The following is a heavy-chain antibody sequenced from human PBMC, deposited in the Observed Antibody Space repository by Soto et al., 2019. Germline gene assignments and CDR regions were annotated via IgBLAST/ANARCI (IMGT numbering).Heavy chain of an antibody. CDR1: GGSISRGGYS. CDR2: IYHSGST. CDR3: ARVPDR. Sequence: LSLTCAVSGGSISRGGYSWSWIRQPPGKGLEWIGYIYHSGSTYYNPSLKSRVTISVDRSKNQFSLKLSSVTAADTAVYYCARVPDRWGQGTLVTVSS. D-gene: IGHD2-2*01. J-gene: IGHJ5*02. V-gene: IGHV4-30-2*01.